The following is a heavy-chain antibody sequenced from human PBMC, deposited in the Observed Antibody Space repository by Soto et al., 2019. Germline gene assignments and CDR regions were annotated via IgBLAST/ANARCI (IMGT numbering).Heavy chain of an antibody. J-gene: IGHJ6*02. Sequence: GGSLRLSCAASEFTFDKYYMTWVRQAPGKGPEWVANVKPDGSEQYYVDSVKGRFTISRDNANNSLYLQMNSLRAEDTAVYFCARGNWNYYYGFDVWGQGTTVTVSS. V-gene: IGHV3-7*01. CDR2: VKPDGSEQ. D-gene: IGHD1-20*01. CDR1: EFTFDKYY. CDR3: ARGNWNYYYGFDV.